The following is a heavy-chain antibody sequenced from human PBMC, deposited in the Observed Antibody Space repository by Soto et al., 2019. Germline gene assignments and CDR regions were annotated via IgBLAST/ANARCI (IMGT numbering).Heavy chain of an antibody. V-gene: IGHV3-21*01. J-gene: IGHJ6*03. Sequence: GGSLRLSCAASGFTFSSYSMNWVRQAPGKGLEWVSSISSSSSYIYYADSVKGRFTISRDNAKNSLYLQMNSLRAEDTAVYYCAGAGFVGGCYDRKRHYYYYYMDVWGKGTTVTVSS. CDR1: GFTFSSYS. D-gene: IGHD1-26*01. CDR2: ISSSSSYI. CDR3: AGAGFVGGCYDRKRHYYYYYMDV.